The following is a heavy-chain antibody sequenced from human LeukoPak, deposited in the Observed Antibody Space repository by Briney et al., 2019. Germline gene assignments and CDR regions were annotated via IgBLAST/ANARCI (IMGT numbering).Heavy chain of an antibody. CDR3: AKAYVYGDAGAGDDAFHI. Sequence: GRSLRLSCAASGFTFDDYNVNWVRQAPGKGLEWVSRITWNSATISYADSVKGRFTISRDTATNSLYLQMNSLIAEDTALYYCAKAYVYGDAGAGDDAFHIWGQGTMVTVSS. D-gene: IGHD6-19*01. CDR2: ITWNSATI. CDR1: GFTFDDYN. J-gene: IGHJ3*02. V-gene: IGHV3-9*01.